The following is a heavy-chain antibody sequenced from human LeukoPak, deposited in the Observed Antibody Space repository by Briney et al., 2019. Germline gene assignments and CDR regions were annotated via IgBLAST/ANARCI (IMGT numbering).Heavy chain of an antibody. D-gene: IGHD3-22*01. CDR3: ATYYSDTSARD. J-gene: IGHJ4*02. Sequence: ASVKVSCKASGYTFTGYYMHWVRQAPGQGLEWMGWINPNSGGTNYAPKFQGRVTMTRDTSISTAYMELSGLTSDDTAVYFCATYYSDTSARDWGQGTLVTVSS. CDR1: GYTFTGYY. CDR2: INPNSGGT. V-gene: IGHV1-2*02.